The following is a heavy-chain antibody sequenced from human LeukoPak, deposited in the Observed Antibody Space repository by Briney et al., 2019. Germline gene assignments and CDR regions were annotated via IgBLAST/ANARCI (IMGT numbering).Heavy chain of an antibody. J-gene: IGHJ5*02. D-gene: IGHD2-15*01. V-gene: IGHV1-69*04. CDR1: GGTFSSYA. Sequence: SVKVSCKASGGTFSSYAISWVRQAPGQGLEWMGRIIPILGIANYAQKCQRRVTITADKSTSTAYMELSSLRSEDTAVYYWASGDCSGGSCYSGHNWFDPWGQGTLVTVSS. CDR3: ASGDCSGGSCYSGHNWFDP. CDR2: IIPILGIA.